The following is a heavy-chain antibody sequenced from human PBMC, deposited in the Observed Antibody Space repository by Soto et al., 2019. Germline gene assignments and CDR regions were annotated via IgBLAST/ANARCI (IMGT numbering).Heavy chain of an antibody. D-gene: IGHD2-8*01. CDR1: GYTFTSYG. CDR2: INPGNGNT. Sequence: ASVKVSCKASGYTFTSYGINWVRQAPGRGLEWMGWINPGNGNTKYSQQFQGRVIIDRDTSASTAYMELSSLRSEDTAVYYCARDPSCTNGVCTNTGVFDYWGQGTLVTVSS. V-gene: IGHV1-3*01. J-gene: IGHJ4*02. CDR3: ARDPSCTNGVCTNTGVFDY.